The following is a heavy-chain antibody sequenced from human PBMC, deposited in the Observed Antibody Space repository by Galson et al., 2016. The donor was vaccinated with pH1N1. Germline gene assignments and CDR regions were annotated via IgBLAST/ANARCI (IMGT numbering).Heavy chain of an antibody. D-gene: IGHD2-2*01. CDR3: AGEVVSPALTFYYSYYGMDV. Sequence: SVKVSCKASGSTVYGQYIHWERQAPGQGLEWMGWISPKDSGTKFARKFQDRVTLTRDTSVKIAYMELRRLRSDDTAVYFCAGEVVSPALTFYYSYYGMDVWGQGTTVTVSS. CDR1: GSTVYGQY. J-gene: IGHJ6*02. CDR2: ISPKDSGT. V-gene: IGHV1-2*02.